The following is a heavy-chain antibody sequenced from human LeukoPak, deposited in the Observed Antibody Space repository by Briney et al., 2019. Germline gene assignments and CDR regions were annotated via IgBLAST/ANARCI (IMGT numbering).Heavy chain of an antibody. D-gene: IGHD3-3*01. V-gene: IGHV3-53*01. CDR3: AAWRGSNWFDF. CDR2: IFSGGGT. J-gene: IGHJ5*01. CDR1: GFDVSSNS. Sequence: GGSLRLSCAASGFDVSSNSMSWVRQAPGKGLEWVSVIFSGGGTNYANSMKGRFTISRDSSKNTLYLQMNSLRGEDTAVYYCAAWRGSNWFDFWGQGTQVTVSS.